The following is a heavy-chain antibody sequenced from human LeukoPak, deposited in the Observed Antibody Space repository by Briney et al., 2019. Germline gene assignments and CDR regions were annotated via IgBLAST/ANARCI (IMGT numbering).Heavy chain of an antibody. Sequence: SGGSLRLSCVASGFTISSTCMSWVRQPAGKGLEWVSVVYSGGTTHHADSVKGRFTISRDTSKNTLYLQMNSLRADDTAVYYCARGGPKSYEDWGQGTLVTVSS. CDR1: GFTISSTC. CDR3: ARGGPKSYED. V-gene: IGHV3-66*01. J-gene: IGHJ4*02. D-gene: IGHD5-12*01. CDR2: VYSGGTT.